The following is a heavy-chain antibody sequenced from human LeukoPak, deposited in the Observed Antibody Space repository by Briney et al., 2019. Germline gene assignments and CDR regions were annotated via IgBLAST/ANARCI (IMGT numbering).Heavy chain of an antibody. J-gene: IGHJ4*02. D-gene: IGHD3-16*02. CDR2: IKSKTDGGTT. CDR1: GFTFSNYF. V-gene: IGHV3-15*01. Sequence: GGSLRLSCAASGFTFSNYFMTWVRQAPGKGLEWVGRIKSKTDGGTTDYAAPVKGRFTISRDDSKNTLYLQMNSLKTEDTAVYYCTSRPRNTYYDYVWGSYRPYEYYFDYWGQGTLVTVSS. CDR3: TSRPRNTYYDYVWGSYRPYEYYFDY.